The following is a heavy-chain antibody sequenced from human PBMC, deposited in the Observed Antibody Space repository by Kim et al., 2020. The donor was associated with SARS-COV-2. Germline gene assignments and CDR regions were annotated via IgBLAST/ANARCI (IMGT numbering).Heavy chain of an antibody. J-gene: IGHJ6*02. D-gene: IGHD3-3*01. CDR3: ARRRYDFWSGYEKGDYYYYGMDV. CDR2: IYYSGST. Sequence: SETLSLTCTVSGGSISSSSYYWGWIRQPPGKGLEWIGSIYYSGSTYYNPSLKSRVTISVDTSKNQISLKLSSVTAADTAVYYCARRRYDFWSGYEKGDYYYYGMDVWGQGTTVTVSS. CDR1: GGSISSSSYY. V-gene: IGHV4-39*07.